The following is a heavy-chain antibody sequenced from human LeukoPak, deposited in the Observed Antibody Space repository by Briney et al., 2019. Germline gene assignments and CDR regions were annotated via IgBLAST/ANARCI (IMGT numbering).Heavy chain of an antibody. D-gene: IGHD6-19*01. V-gene: IGHV4-34*01. CDR2: INHSGST. CDR3: ARGITVAGRFDY. J-gene: IGHJ4*02. Sequence: PSETLSLTCAVYGGSFSGYYWSWIRQPPGKGLEWIGEINHSGSTNYNPSLKSRVTISVDTSKNQFSLKLSSVTAADTAVYYCARGITVAGRFDYWGQGILVTVSS. CDR1: GGSFSGYY.